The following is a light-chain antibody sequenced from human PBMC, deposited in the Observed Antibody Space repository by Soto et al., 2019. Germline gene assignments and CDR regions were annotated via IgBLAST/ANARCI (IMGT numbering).Light chain of an antibody. CDR1: KLGDKY. CDR3: QAWDSSVV. J-gene: IGLJ2*01. CDR2: QDS. Sequence: SYELTQPPSLSVSPGQTASITCPGDKLGDKYACWYQQKPGQSPVLVIYQDSKRPSGIPERFSGSNSGNTATLTISGTQAMDEADYYCQAWDSSVVFGGGTKVTVL. V-gene: IGLV3-1*01.